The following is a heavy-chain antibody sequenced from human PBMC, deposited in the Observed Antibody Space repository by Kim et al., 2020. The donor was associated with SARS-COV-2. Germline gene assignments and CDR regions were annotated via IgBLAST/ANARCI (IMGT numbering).Heavy chain of an antibody. D-gene: IGHD3-9*01. J-gene: IGHJ6*02. V-gene: IGHV3-11*01. CDR2: ISTSGNLV. Sequence: GGSLRLSCAASEFTLSDYYMNWIRQAPGKGLEWVSFISTSGNLVHYADSVKGRFTISRDNANNSLYLQMNSLKANDTAVYYCAREGAYYDILTGSPTHYYYVMDLWGQGTTVTVPS. CDR1: EFTLSDYY. CDR3: AREGAYYDILTGSPTHYYYVMDL.